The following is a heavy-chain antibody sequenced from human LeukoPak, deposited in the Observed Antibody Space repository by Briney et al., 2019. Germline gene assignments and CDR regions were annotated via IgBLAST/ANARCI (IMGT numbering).Heavy chain of an antibody. CDR3: EAAEWLVPTL. CDR2: IVVGSGNT. J-gene: IGHJ4*02. Sequence: TSVKVSCKASGFTFTSSAMQWVRQARGQRLEWIGWIVVGSGNTNYAQKFQERVTITRDMSTSTAYMELSSLRSEDTAVYYCEAAEWLVPTLWGQGTLVTVSS. CDR1: GFTFTSSA. V-gene: IGHV1-58*02. D-gene: IGHD3-3*01.